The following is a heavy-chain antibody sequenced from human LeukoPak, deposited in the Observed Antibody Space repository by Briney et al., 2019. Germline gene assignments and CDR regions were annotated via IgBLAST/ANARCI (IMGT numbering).Heavy chain of an antibody. CDR1: GGSISISNYY. J-gene: IGHJ4*02. CDR2: INYSGST. V-gene: IGHV4-39*01. D-gene: IGHD6-13*01. Sequence: PSETLSLTCTVSGGSISISNYYWAWMRQPPGKGLEWIGSINYSGSTYYNPSLRSRVAMSVDTSKNQFSLKVSSVTAADTAVYYCASYMVAADTKYYFDHWGQGTLVTVSS. CDR3: ASYMVAADTKYYFDH.